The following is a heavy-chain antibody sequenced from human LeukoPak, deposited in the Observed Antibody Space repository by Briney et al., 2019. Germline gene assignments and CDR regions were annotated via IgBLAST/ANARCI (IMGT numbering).Heavy chain of an antibody. Sequence: GASVKVSCKASGYTFTSYGISWVRQAPGQGLEWMGWISAYNGHTNYAQKFQGRVTMTTDTSTSTAYMELRSLRSDDTAVYYCAREAIAAAGPNWFDPWGQGTLVTVSS. CDR2: ISAYNGHT. CDR3: AREAIAAAGPNWFDP. J-gene: IGHJ5*02. CDR1: GYTFTSYG. D-gene: IGHD6-13*01. V-gene: IGHV1-18*01.